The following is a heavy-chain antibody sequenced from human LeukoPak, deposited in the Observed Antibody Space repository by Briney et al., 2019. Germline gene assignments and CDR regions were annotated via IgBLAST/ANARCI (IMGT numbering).Heavy chain of an antibody. CDR2: IHPRRGDT. Sequence: GASVKVSCKTSGYSFTAFYIHWVRQAPGQGLEWMGWIHPRRGDTNYAQKFQGRVTMTRDTSISTAYMELSRLRSDDTAVYYCAREYYDSSAYNQEAIDYWGQGTLVTVSS. D-gene: IGHD3-22*01. CDR1: GYSFTAFY. J-gene: IGHJ4*02. CDR3: AREYYDSSAYNQEAIDY. V-gene: IGHV1-2*02.